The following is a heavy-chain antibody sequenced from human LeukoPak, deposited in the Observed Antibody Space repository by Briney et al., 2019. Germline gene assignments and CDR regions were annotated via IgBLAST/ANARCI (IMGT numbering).Heavy chain of an antibody. D-gene: IGHD2-2*01. CDR2: INSDGSST. CDR1: GFTFSSYW. V-gene: IGHV3-74*01. Sequence: GGSLRLSCAASGFTFSSYWMHWVRQAPGKGLVWVSRINSDGSSTSYADSVKGRFTISRDNAKNTLFLQMNSLRAEDTAVYYCAPHLSVVIPAAQYGMDDWGLGTTVTVSS. CDR3: APHLSVVIPAAQYGMDD. J-gene: IGHJ6*02.